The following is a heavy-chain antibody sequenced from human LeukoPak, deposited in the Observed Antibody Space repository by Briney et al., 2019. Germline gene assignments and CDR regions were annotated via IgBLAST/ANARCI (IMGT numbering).Heavy chain of an antibody. CDR1: GFTFSSYA. Sequence: GGSLRLSCAASGFTFSSYAMSWVRQAPGKGLEWVSVISGSGGSTYYADSVKGRFTISRDKSKNMLYLQMNSLRVEDTAVYYCAKGQLALGFDPWGQGTLVTVSS. V-gene: IGHV3-23*01. J-gene: IGHJ5*02. D-gene: IGHD2-2*01. CDR2: ISGSGGST. CDR3: AKGQLALGFDP.